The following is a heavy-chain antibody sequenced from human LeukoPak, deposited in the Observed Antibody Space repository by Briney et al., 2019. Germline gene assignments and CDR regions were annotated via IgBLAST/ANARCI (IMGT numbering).Heavy chain of an antibody. D-gene: IGHD3-10*01. V-gene: IGHV3-11*01. Sequence: GGSLRLSCAASGFTFSDYYMSWIRQAPGKGLERVSYISSSGSTVYYADSVKGRFTISRDNAKNSLYLQMNSLRAEDTAVYYCARHHMVRGVARAFDIWGQGTMVTVSS. J-gene: IGHJ3*02. CDR1: GFTFSDYY. CDR2: ISSSGSTV. CDR3: ARHHMVRGVARAFDI.